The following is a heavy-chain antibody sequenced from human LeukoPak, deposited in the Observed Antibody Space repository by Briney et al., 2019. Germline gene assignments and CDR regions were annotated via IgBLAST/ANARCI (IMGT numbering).Heavy chain of an antibody. CDR3: ARSHYDNSAFDV. D-gene: IGHD3-16*01. CDR2: IIPIFGTA. Sequence: SVKVSCKASGGTFSSYAISWVRQAPGQGLEWMGGIIPIFGTANYAQKFQGRVTITTDESTSTAYMELSSLRSEDTAVYYCARSHYDNSAFDVWGQGTMVTVSS. V-gene: IGHV1-69*05. CDR1: GGTFSSYA. J-gene: IGHJ3*01.